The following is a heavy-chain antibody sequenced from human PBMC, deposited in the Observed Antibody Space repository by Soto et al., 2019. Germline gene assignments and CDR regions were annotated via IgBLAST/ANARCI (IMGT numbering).Heavy chain of an antibody. Sequence: PGGSLRLSCAASGFTFSSYAMSWVRQAPGKGLEWVSAISGSGGSTYYADSVKGRFTISRDNSKNTLYLQMNSLRAEDTAVYYCAKADAYYDFWSGYYGPFSTLNYYGMDVWGQGTTVTVSS. CDR1: GFTFSSYA. J-gene: IGHJ6*02. V-gene: IGHV3-23*01. CDR2: ISGSGGST. CDR3: AKADAYYDFWSGYYGPFSTLNYYGMDV. D-gene: IGHD3-3*01.